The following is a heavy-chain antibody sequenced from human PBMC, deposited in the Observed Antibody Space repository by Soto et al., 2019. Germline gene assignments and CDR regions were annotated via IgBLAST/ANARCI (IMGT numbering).Heavy chain of an antibody. V-gene: IGHV4-59*11. CDR2: IYYNGRS. D-gene: IGHD1-1*01. Sequence: QVQLQESGPGLLKPSETLSLTCTVSGGSFSTHSWNWIRRPPGKGMEWVGSIYYNGRSSYNSSLKSRLTISMDTSRVQFSLKLTSVTAADTAVYFCSRPPKTLQMEDSFDIWGQGTVVTVSS. J-gene: IGHJ3*02. CDR1: GGSFSTHS. CDR3: SRPPKTLQMEDSFDI.